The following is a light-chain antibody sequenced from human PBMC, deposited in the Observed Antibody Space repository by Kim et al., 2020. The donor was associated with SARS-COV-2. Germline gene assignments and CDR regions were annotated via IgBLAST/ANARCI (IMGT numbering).Light chain of an antibody. Sequence: ATINCKASQDILYSSNNKNSLAWYQRKTGQPPKLLISWASTRESGVPDRFSGSGSGTDFTLTISSLQAEDVAVYYCQQYISGPRTFGQGTKVDIQ. V-gene: IGKV4-1*01. CDR3: QQYISGPRT. CDR1: QDILYSSNNKNS. CDR2: WAS. J-gene: IGKJ1*01.